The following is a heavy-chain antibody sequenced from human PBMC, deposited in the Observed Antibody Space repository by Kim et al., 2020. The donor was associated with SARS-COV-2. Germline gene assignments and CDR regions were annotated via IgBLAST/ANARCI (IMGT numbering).Heavy chain of an antibody. CDR3: ARLSLGY. D-gene: IGHD3-16*01. J-gene: IGHJ4*02. V-gene: IGHV1-3*01. CDR2: GNGNT. Sequence: GNGNTKYSQKFQGRVTITRDTSASTAYMELSSLRSEDTAVYYCARLSLGYWGQGTLVTVSS.